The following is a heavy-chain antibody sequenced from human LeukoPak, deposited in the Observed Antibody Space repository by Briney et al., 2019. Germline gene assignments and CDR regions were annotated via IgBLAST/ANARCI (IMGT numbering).Heavy chain of an antibody. J-gene: IGHJ4*02. D-gene: IGHD6-13*01. CDR3: AKDGSSSWFLDY. CDR1: GFTFSDYY. CDR2: ISVDGRAV. Sequence: GGSLRLSCAASGFTFSDYYMSWIRQAPGRGLEWVAGISVDGRAVHYPDSARGRFTISRDNSKNTLYLQMNSLRAEDTAVYYCAKDGSSSWFLDYWGQGTLVTVSS. V-gene: IGHV3-30*18.